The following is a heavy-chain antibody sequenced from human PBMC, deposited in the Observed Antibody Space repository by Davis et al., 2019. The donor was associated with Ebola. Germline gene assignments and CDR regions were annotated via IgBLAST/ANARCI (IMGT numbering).Heavy chain of an antibody. CDR3: AKRDNLDV. D-gene: IGHD1-1*01. Sequence: GESLRLSCAASGFTFSSYGMHWVRQAPGKGLEWVAVISYDGSNKYYADSVKGRFTISRDNSKNTLYLQMNSLRAEDTAVYYCAKRDNLDVWGKGTTVTVSS. CDR1: GFTFSSYG. J-gene: IGHJ6*04. V-gene: IGHV3-30*18. CDR2: ISYDGSNK.